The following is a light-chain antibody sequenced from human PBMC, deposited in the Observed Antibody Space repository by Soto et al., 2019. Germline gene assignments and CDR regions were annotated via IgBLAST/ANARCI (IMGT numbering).Light chain of an antibody. CDR1: SPNIGNNY. J-gene: IGLJ3*02. Sequence: QSVVTQPPSVSAAPVQKVTIACNGSSPNIGNNYVSWYQQLPGTAPKLLIYDNNKRPSGIPDRFSGSKSGTSATLGITGLQTGDEADYYCGAWDSSLSVVVFGGGTKLTVL. V-gene: IGLV1-51*01. CDR2: DNN. CDR3: GAWDSSLSVVV.